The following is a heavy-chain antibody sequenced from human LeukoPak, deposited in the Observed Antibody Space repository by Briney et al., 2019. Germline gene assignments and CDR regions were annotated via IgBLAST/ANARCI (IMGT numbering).Heavy chain of an antibody. D-gene: IGHD2/OR15-2a*01. CDR2: IKSEANGGTT. V-gene: IGHV3-15*01. Sequence: GGSLRLSCAASGFAFSNAWMSWVRQAPGKGLEWVGRIKSEANGGTTDYAAPVKGRFTISRDDSKNMLFLQMNTLKTEDTAVYYCTSDDPINRSWGKGTLVTVSS. J-gene: IGHJ4*02. CDR3: TSDDPINRS. CDR1: GFAFSNAW.